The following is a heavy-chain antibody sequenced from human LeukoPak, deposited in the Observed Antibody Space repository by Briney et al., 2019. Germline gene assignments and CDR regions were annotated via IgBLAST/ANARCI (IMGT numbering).Heavy chain of an antibody. Sequence: SETLSLTCTVSGSSVSSDEYYWSWVRQHPGKGLEWIGYVYYSGSSYYIPSLESRVTMSVEVSKDQFSLELRSVTAADTAVYYCARVKVLRFLEWFLDFWGQGALVTVSS. D-gene: IGHD3-3*01. V-gene: IGHV4-31*03. CDR3: ARVKVLRFLEWFLDF. CDR2: VYYSGSS. J-gene: IGHJ4*02. CDR1: GSSVSSDEYY.